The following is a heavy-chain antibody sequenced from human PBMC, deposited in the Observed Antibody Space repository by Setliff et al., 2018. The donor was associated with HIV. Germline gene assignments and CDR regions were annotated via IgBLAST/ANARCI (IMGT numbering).Heavy chain of an antibody. J-gene: IGHJ4*02. V-gene: IGHV4-4*02. D-gene: IGHD3-22*01. CDR2: IYHSGST. CDR1: GGSISSFNW. Sequence: SETLSLTCDVSGGSISSFNWWSWVRQSPGKGPEWIGEIYHSGSTHYNPSLQSRVTISVDKSKSQFSLKLNSVTAADTAVYYCGGNGYYSIDYWGQGTLVTVSS. CDR3: GGNGYYSIDY.